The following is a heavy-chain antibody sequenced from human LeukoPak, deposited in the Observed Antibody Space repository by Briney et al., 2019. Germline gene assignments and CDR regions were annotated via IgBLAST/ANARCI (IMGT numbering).Heavy chain of an antibody. CDR3: AREGRVSGYDFDC. V-gene: IGHV3-74*03. J-gene: IGHJ4*02. D-gene: IGHD5-12*01. CDR1: GFTFSSYA. CDR2: INSDGSST. Sequence: PGGSLRLSCAASGFTFSSYAMSWVRQAPGKGLEWVSRINSDGSSTTYADSVEGRFTISRDNAKNTLYLQMNSLRVEDTAVYYCAREGRVSGYDFDCWGQGTLVTVSS.